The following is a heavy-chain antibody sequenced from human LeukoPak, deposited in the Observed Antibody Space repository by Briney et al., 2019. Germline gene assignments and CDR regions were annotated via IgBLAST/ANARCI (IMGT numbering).Heavy chain of an antibody. Sequence: GEFLKISWKGSGYSFTSYWIGWVRQMPGKGLEWVGIIYPGDSDPRYSPSFQGQVTISADKSISTAYLQWSSLKASDPAMYYCAXSPYGXXXXXXXXXGXXXXXXXXXXXXXXXXXWY. V-gene: IGHV5-51*01. J-gene: IGHJ2*01. CDR2: IYPGDSDP. D-gene: IGHD4-17*01. CDR1: GYSFTSYW. CDR3: AXSPYGXXXXXXXXXGXXXXXXXXXXXXXXXXXWY.